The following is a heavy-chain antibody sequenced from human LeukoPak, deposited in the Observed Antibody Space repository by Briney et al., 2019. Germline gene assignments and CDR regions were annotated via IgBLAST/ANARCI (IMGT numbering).Heavy chain of an antibody. Sequence: SETLSLTCTVFGDSLNSGSYYWSWIRQHSERDLEWIGYISYRGTTFYNPSLKSRVSISGDTSKTQFSLNINSVTAADTAVYYCARMPRGVAVVTPYYFDSWGQGTLVTVSS. CDR1: GDSLNSGSYY. J-gene: IGHJ4*02. V-gene: IGHV4-31*03. CDR2: ISYRGTT. CDR3: ARMPRGVAVVTPYYFDS. D-gene: IGHD2-21*02.